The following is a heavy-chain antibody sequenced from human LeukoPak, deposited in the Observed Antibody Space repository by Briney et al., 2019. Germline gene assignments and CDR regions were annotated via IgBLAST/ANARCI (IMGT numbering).Heavy chain of an antibody. V-gene: IGHV4-4*09. Sequence: PSETLSLTCTVSGGSISSYYWSWIRQPPGKGLEWIGYIYTSGSTNYNPSLKSRVTISVDTSKNQFSLKLSSVTAADTAVYYCARLGYDRCGYQDYYFDYWGQGTLVTVSS. CDR2: IYTSGST. D-gene: IGHD3-22*01. CDR3: ARLGYDRCGYQDYYFDY. CDR1: GGSISSYY. J-gene: IGHJ4*02.